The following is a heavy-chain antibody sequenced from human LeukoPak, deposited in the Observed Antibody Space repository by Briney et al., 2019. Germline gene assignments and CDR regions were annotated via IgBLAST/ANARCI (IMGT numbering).Heavy chain of an antibody. V-gene: IGHV1-2*02. CDR1: GGTFSSYA. J-gene: IGHJ5*02. CDR3: ARDIVVVPAAIPYNWFDP. D-gene: IGHD2-2*02. Sequence: ASVKVSCKASGGTFSSYAISWVRQAPGQGLEWMGWINPNSGGTNYAQKFQGRVTMTRDTSISTAYMELSRLRSDDTAVYYCARDIVVVPAAIPYNWFDPWGQGTLVTVSS. CDR2: INPNSGGT.